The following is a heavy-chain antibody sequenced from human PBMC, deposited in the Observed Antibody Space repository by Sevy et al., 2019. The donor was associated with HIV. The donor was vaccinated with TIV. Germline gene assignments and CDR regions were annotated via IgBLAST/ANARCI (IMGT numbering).Heavy chain of an antibody. CDR2: IFSSGST. Sequence: GGYLRLSCAISGFTVNDKYIIWVRQAPGKGLEWVSVIFSSGSTYYADSAKGRFTISRDNSKNTVDLQMNSVRAEDTAVYYCVSLFLSYRSSWSYFDYWGQGTLVTVSS. CDR3: VSLFLSYRSSWSYFDY. CDR1: GFTVNDKY. V-gene: IGHV3-66*02. J-gene: IGHJ4*02. D-gene: IGHD6-13*01.